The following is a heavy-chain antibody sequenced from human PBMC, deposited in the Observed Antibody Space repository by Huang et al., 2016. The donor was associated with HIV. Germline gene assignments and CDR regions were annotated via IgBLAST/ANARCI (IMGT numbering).Heavy chain of an antibody. Sequence: QVQLVESGGGLVKTGGSLRLSCDASGFTFSDYYMSWIRQAPGKGIEGVSSIGGGGIPIYYADFVKVRFTISSDNAENSLYLQISSLRVEDTAVYYCARESYDFWNGYFSEFYYYDYMDVWGKGTTVTVAS. CDR1: GFTFSDYY. J-gene: IGHJ6*03. CDR3: ARESYDFWNGYFSEFYYYDYMDV. CDR2: IGGGGIPI. V-gene: IGHV3-11*04. D-gene: IGHD3-3*01.